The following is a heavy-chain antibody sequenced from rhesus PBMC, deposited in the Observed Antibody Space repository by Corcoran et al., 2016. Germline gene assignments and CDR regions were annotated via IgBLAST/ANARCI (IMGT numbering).Heavy chain of an antibody. CDR1: GIIFSDYY. V-gene: IGHV3-178*01. J-gene: IGHJ4*01. CDR2: IINGGTNT. D-gene: IGHD1-20*01. CDR3: ARDGRYSWNNNNPDY. Sequence: EVQLVESGGGLAKLGGDMRLSCAAAGIIFSDYYRDWVGRAPGKGLEWFSRIINGGTNTWHADSVKGRFTISRENSKNTLYLQMDGLRAEDTAVYYCARDGRYSWNNNNPDYWGQGVLVTVSS.